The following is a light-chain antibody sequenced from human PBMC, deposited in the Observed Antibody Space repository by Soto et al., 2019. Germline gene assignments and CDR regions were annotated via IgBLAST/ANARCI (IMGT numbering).Light chain of an antibody. CDR1: QSVLYSPHNNNY. V-gene: IGKV4-1*01. Sequence: DIVMTQSPDSLAVSLGERATINCKSSQSVLYSPHNNNYLAWYQQKPGQPPKLLIYWASTRESGVPDRFSGSGSGTDFTLTISSLQAEDVAVYYCQQYYSTPYTFGQGTKLEIK. J-gene: IGKJ2*01. CDR2: WAS. CDR3: QQYYSTPYT.